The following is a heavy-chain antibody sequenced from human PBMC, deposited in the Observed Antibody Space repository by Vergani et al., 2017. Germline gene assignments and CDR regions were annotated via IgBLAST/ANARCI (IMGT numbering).Heavy chain of an antibody. D-gene: IGHD6-19*01. Sequence: QLQLQESGPGLVKPSETLSLTCTVSGVSIGSNSYYWGWIRQPPGKGLEWIGTIYYTGTTYYNEAHKSRLTIYVDTSKNQFSLNLTSVTAADTAVYYCTRHGRSGWAGYFQHWGQGTLVTASS. CDR3: TRHGRSGWAGYFQH. V-gene: IGHV4-39*01. J-gene: IGHJ1*01. CDR2: IYYTGTT. CDR1: GVSIGSNSYY.